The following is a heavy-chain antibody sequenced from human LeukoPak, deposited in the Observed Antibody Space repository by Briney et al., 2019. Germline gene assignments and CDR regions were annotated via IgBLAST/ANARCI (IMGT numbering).Heavy chain of an antibody. CDR2: INPSGGST. V-gene: IGHV1-46*01. Sequence: ASVKVSCKASGYTFTSYYMHWVRQAPGQGLEWMGIINPSGGSTSYAQKFRGRVTMTRDTSTSTVYMELSSLRSEDTAVYYCASVYKHGMDVWGQGTTVTVSS. CDR3: ASVYKHGMDV. J-gene: IGHJ6*02. D-gene: IGHD5-24*01. CDR1: GYTFTSYY.